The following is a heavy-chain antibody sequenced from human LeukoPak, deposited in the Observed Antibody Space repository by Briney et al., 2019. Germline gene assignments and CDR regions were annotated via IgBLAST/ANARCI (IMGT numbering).Heavy chain of an antibody. Sequence: KPSETLSLTCTVSSGSISNYYWSWIRQPAGKGLEWIGRIHNGGSTNYSPTLKSRVTMSMDTSKFSLRLTSVTAADTALYYCARDRSSAYYRDYFDYWGQGILVTVSS. D-gene: IGHD3-22*01. CDR2: IHNGGST. CDR3: ARDRSSAYYRDYFDY. J-gene: IGHJ4*02. CDR1: SGSISNYY. V-gene: IGHV4-4*07.